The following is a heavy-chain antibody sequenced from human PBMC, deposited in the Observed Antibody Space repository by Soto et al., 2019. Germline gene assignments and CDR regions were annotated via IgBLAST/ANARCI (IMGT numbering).Heavy chain of an antibody. V-gene: IGHV2-26*01. CDR1: GFSLSNARMG. CDR2: IFSNDEK. Sequence: QVTLKESGPVLVKPTETLTLTCTVSGFSLSNARMGVSWIRQPPGKALEWLAHIFSNDEKSYSTSLKSRLTIYKDTSKSQVVLTMTNMDPVDTATYYCARMPRLTVTKGSYYYYGMDVWGQGTTVTVSS. CDR3: ARMPRLTVTKGSYYYYGMDV. D-gene: IGHD4-17*01. J-gene: IGHJ6*02.